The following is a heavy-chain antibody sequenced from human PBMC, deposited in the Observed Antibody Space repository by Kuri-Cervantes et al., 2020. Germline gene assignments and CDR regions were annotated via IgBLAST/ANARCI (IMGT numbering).Heavy chain of an antibody. CDR2: IYYSGST. CDR1: GGSISSYY. Sequence: SETLSLTCTVSGGSISSYYWSWIRQPPGKGLEWIGYIYYSGSTNYNPSLKSRVTISVDTSKNQFSLKLSSVTVADTAVYYCAREGISGSYGYYDYWGQGTLVTVSS. D-gene: IGHD1-26*01. V-gene: IGHV4-59*01. CDR3: AREGISGSYGYYDY. J-gene: IGHJ4*02.